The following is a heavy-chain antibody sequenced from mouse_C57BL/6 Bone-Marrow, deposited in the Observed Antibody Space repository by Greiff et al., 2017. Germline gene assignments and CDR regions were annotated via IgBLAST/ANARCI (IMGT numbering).Heavy chain of an antibody. Sequence: QVQLQQSGAELVKPGASVKMSCKASGYTFTSYWITWVKQRPGQGLEWIGDIYPGSGSTNYNEKFKSKATLTVDTSSSTAYMQLSSLTSEYSAVYYCARPFYSNYWYFGVWGTGTTVTVSS. V-gene: IGHV1-55*01. CDR3: ARPFYSNYWYFGV. D-gene: IGHD2-5*01. CDR1: GYTFTSYW. CDR2: IYPGSGST. J-gene: IGHJ1*03.